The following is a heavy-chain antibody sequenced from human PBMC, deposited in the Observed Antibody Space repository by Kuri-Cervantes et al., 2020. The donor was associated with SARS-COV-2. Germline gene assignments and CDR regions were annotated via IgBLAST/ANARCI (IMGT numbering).Heavy chain of an antibody. Sequence: GGSLRLSCAASGFTFSSYSMNWVRQAPGKGLEWVSSISSSSSTIYYADSVKGRFTISRDNAKNSLYLQMNSLRAEDTAVYYCARDSIITHLFGEGTIWGGAFDIWGQGTMVTVSS. CDR2: ISSSSSTI. J-gene: IGHJ3*02. CDR1: GFTFSSYS. CDR3: ARDSIITHLFGEGTIWGGAFDI. D-gene: IGHD3-16*01. V-gene: IGHV3-48*04.